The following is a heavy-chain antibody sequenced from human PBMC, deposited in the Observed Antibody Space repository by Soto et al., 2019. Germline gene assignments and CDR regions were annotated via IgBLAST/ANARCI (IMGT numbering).Heavy chain of an antibody. V-gene: IGHV1-3*01. Sequence: QVQLVQSGAEVKKPGSSVKVSCKVSGYTFTSYAMHWVRQAPGQRLEWMGWINAGNGNTKYSQKFQGRVTITRDTSPSTAYMELSSLRSEDTAVYYCARDHANSGKAVAGTNLSTVLFDYWGQGTLVTVSS. CDR2: INAGNGNT. D-gene: IGHD6-19*01. J-gene: IGHJ4*02. CDR1: GYTFTSYA. CDR3: ARDHANSGKAVAGTNLSTVLFDY.